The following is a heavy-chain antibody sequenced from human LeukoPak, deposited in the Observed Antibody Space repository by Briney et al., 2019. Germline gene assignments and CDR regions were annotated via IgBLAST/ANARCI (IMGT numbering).Heavy chain of an antibody. J-gene: IGHJ4*02. D-gene: IGHD5-18*01. CDR1: GFTFSSYA. CDR3: AGAMRGYSYILEH. V-gene: IGHV3-53*01. Sequence: GGSLSLSCAASGFTFSSYAMSWVRQAPGKGLEWVSVIYSGGDTFYADSVKGRFTISRDNSKNTLYLQMNSLRVEDTAVYYCAGAMRGYSYILEHWGQGTLVTVSS. CDR2: IYSGGDT.